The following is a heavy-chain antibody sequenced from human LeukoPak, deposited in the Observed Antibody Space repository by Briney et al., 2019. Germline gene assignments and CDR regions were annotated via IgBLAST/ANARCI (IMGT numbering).Heavy chain of an antibody. CDR2: IKSKTDGGTT. J-gene: IGHJ4*02. D-gene: IGHD1-26*01. CDR1: GFTFSNAW. Sequence: SGGSLRLSCAASGFTFSNAWMSWVRQAPGKGLEWVGRIKSKTDGGTTDYAAPVKGRFTISRDDSKNTLYLQMNSLKTEDTAVYYCTTSQGSYYLRYFDYWGQGTLVTVSS. V-gene: IGHV3-15*01. CDR3: TTSQGSYYLRYFDY.